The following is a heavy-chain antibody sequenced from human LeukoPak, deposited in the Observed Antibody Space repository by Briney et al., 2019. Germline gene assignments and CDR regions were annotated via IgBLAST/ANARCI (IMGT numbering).Heavy chain of an antibody. CDR2: INHSGST. D-gene: IGHD4-17*01. Sequence: SETLSLTCAVYGGSFSGYYWSWIRQPPGKGLEWIGEINHSGSTNYNPSLKSRVTISVDTSKNQSSLKLSSVTAADTAVYYCARDRGDYADYWGQGTLVTVSS. J-gene: IGHJ4*02. CDR1: GGSFSGYY. V-gene: IGHV4-34*01. CDR3: ARDRGDYADY.